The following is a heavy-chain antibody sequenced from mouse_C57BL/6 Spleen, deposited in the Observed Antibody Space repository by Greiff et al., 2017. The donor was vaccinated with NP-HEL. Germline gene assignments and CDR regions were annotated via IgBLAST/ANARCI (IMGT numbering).Heavy chain of an antibody. J-gene: IGHJ2*01. Sequence: EVKLVESGGDLVKPGGSLKLSCAASGFTFSSYGMSWVRQTPDKRLEWVATISSGGSYTYYPDSVKGRFTISRDNAKNTLYLQMSSLKSEDTAMYYCARHGQATYFDYWGQGTTLTVSS. CDR2: ISSGGSYT. D-gene: IGHD3-2*02. V-gene: IGHV5-6*01. CDR1: GFTFSSYG. CDR3: ARHGQATYFDY.